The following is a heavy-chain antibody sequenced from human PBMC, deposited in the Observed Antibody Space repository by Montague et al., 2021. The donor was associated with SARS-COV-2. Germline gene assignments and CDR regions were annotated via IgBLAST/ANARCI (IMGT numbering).Heavy chain of an antibody. D-gene: IGHD2-8*01. V-gene: IGHV4-59*08. CDR2: IYYSGST. J-gene: IGHJ6*02. CDR3: ARTSQYCTPTNCYLPNAMDV. Sequence: SETLSLTCTVSGGSISTYYWSWIRQPPGKGLEWIGYIYYSGSTNYYPSLKSRVTISVDTSNNQFSLKLTSVTAADTAVYYCARTSQYCTPTNCYLPNAMDVWGQGTTVTVSS. CDR1: GGSISTYY.